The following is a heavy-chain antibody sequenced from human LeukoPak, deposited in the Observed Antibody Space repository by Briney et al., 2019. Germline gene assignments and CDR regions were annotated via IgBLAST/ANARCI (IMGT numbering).Heavy chain of an antibody. Sequence: PSETLSLTCTVSGGSISSYYWSWIRQPPGKGLEWIGYIYYSGSTNYNPSLKSRVTISVDTSKNQFSLKLSSVTAADTAVYYCARVPSTYYDFWSGSDYFDYWGQGTLVTVSS. D-gene: IGHD3-3*01. CDR1: GGSISSYY. CDR3: ARVPSTYYDFWSGSDYFDY. J-gene: IGHJ4*02. V-gene: IGHV4-59*01. CDR2: IYYSGST.